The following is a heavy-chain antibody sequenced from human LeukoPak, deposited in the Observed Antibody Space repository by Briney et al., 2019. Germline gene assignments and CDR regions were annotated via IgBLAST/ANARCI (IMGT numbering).Heavy chain of an antibody. CDR1: GFTFSGYG. Sequence: TGGSLRLSCAASGFTFSGYGMHWVGQAPGKGLEWVAFVRYDSSNKYYADSVKGRFTISRDNAKNSLYLQMNSLRAEDTAVYYCARNPPSYYDILTGSAPGDHFDYWGQGTLVTVSS. D-gene: IGHD3-9*01. V-gene: IGHV3-30*02. CDR3: ARNPPSYYDILTGSAPGDHFDY. J-gene: IGHJ4*02. CDR2: VRYDSSNK.